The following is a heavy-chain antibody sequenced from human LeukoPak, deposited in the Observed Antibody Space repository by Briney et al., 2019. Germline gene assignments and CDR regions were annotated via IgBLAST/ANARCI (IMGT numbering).Heavy chain of an antibody. Sequence: EASVKVSCKASGYTFSGYYMHWVRQAPGQGLEWMGWINPDSGGTNYAQKFQGRVTMTRDTSISTAYMELSRLRYDDTAMYYCARGVVRGDYYYYIDVWGKGTTVTISS. V-gene: IGHV1-2*02. CDR3: ARGVVRGDYYYYIDV. D-gene: IGHD3-10*01. CDR1: GYTFSGYY. J-gene: IGHJ6*03. CDR2: INPDSGGT.